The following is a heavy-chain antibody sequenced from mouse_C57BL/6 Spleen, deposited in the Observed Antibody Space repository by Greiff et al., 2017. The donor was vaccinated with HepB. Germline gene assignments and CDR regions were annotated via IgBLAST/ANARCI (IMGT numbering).Heavy chain of an antibody. CDR2: IHPSDSDT. V-gene: IGHV1-74*01. CDR1: GTPSPTTW. D-gene: IGHD1-1*01. J-gene: IGHJ2*01. Sequence: QVQLQQPGAELVKPGASVKVSCKALGTPSPTTWLNWVNQRPGQAFEWIGRIHPSDSDTNYNQKFKGKATLTVDKSSSTAYMQLSSLTSEDSAVYYCAWVVHYFDYWGQGTTLTVSS. CDR3: AWVVHYFDY.